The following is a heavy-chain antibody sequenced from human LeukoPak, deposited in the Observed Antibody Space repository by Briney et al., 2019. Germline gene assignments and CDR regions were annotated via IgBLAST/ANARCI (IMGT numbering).Heavy chain of an antibody. CDR3: AKAPSSWYKVGYYFDY. V-gene: IGHV3-7*03. D-gene: IGHD6-13*01. Sequence: GGSLRLSCAASGFTFSSYWMSWVRQAPGKGLEWVANIKQDGSEKYYVDSVKGRFTISRDNSKNTLYLQMNSLRAEDTAVYYCAKAPSSWYKVGYYFDYWGQGTLVTVSS. J-gene: IGHJ4*02. CDR1: GFTFSSYW. CDR2: IKQDGSEK.